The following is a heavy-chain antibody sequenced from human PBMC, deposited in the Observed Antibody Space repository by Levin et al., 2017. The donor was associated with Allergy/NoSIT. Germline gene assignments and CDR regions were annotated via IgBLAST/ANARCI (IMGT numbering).Heavy chain of an antibody. CDR3: ARGMVCRGGVWGYDH. Sequence: AGGSLRLSCAASGFTFSTYWMTWVRQAPGKGLEWVATIKQDGSEKYYVDSVRGRFTISRDNAENSLYLQMNTLRAEDTAVYYCARGMVCRGGVWGYDHWGQGTLVTVSS. V-gene: IGHV3-7*03. J-gene: IGHJ4*02. D-gene: IGHD2-8*02. CDR1: GFTFSTYW. CDR2: IKQDGSEK.